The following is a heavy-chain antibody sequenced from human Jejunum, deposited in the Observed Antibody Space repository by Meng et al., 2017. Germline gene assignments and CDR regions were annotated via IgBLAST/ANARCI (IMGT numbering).Heavy chain of an antibody. J-gene: IGHJ4*02. CDR1: GYFFTSHY. D-gene: IGHD5-24*01. CDR2: INPSSGST. Sequence: ASVKVSCKASGYFFTSHYMYWVRQAPGQGLGLMGIINPSSGSTTYAQQFQGRVTMTSDTSTSTVYMELSSLRSEDTAVYFCSRGPYGMAPLGDYWGQGTLVTVSS. V-gene: IGHV1-46*01. CDR3: SRGPYGMAPLGDY.